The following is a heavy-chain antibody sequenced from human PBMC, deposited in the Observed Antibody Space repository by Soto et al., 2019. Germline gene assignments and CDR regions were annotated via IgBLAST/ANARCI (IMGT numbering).Heavy chain of an antibody. D-gene: IGHD3-22*01. Sequence: GGSLRLSCAASGYSSSSYGMSWVRQAPGKGLEWVSFINDNGGTTYYADFVKGRFTVSRYNSKDTIYRQINSLSVEDTAVYYCATKRGYYDSGGSLDYWGQGTLVTVSS. CDR1: GYSSSSYG. J-gene: IGHJ4*02. CDR2: INDNGGTT. V-gene: IGHV3-23*01. CDR3: ATKRGYYDSGGSLDY.